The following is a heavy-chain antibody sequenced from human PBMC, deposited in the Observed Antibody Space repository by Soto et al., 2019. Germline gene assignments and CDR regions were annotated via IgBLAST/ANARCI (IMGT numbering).Heavy chain of an antibody. D-gene: IGHD1-1*01. Sequence: GSGPTLVNPTQTLTLTRTLSGFSLSTSGMCVSWIRQPPGKALEWLALIDWDDDKYYSTSLKTRLTISKDTSKNQVVLTMTNMDPVDTATYYCARTWNADYYYYGMDVWGQGTTVTVSS. CDR2: IDWDDDK. J-gene: IGHJ6*02. CDR3: ARTWNADYYYYGMDV. V-gene: IGHV2-70*01. CDR1: GFSLSTSGMC.